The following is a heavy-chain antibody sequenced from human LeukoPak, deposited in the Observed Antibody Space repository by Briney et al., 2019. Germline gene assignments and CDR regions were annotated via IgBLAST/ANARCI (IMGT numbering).Heavy chain of an antibody. CDR2: INHSGST. V-gene: IGHV4-34*01. D-gene: IGHD5-18*01. CDR1: GGSFSGYY. Sequence: SKTLSLTCAVYGGSFSGYYWSWIRQPPGKGLYRIGEINHSGSTNYNPSLKSRVTISIDTSKNQFSLKLSSVTAADTAVYYCARERGYNFGKERGQERDLRYWGQGTLVSVSS. CDR3: ARERGYNFGKERGQERDLRY. J-gene: IGHJ4*02.